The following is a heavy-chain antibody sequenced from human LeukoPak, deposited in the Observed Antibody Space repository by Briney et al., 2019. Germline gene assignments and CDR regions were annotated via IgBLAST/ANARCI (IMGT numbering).Heavy chain of an antibody. CDR2: MIPNSGNT. J-gene: IGHJ4*02. D-gene: IGHD3-3*01. V-gene: IGHV1-8*03. Sequence: ASVKVSCKASGYTFTDYYVLWVRQAPGQGLEWMGWMIPNSGNTGYAQKFQGRVTITRNTSISTAYMELSSLRSEDTAVYYCARTSYDFWSGYYEGGDYWGQGTLVTVSS. CDR3: ARTSYDFWSGYYEGGDY. CDR1: GYTFTDYY.